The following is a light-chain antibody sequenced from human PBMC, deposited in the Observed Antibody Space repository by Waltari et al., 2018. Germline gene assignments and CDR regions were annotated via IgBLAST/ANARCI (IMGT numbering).Light chain of an antibody. J-gene: IGLJ3*02. V-gene: IGLV6-57*04. Sequence: NFMLTQPHSVSESPGKTINISCTRSRGSLAANFVQWYQHRPGSAPPILIYDDNQRAPGVPDRFSGSNDRSSNSASLAIAALKPEDEADYYCQSYDNLNTVFGGGTKLTVL. CDR1: RGSLAANF. CDR3: QSYDNLNTV. CDR2: DDN.